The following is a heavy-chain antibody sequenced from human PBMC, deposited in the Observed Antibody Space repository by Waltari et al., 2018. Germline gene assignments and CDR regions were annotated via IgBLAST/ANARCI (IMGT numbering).Heavy chain of an antibody. J-gene: IGHJ3*02. CDR3: ARDHGYCSGGSCYYAVDI. D-gene: IGHD2-15*01. CDR2: SIPSFGKE. Sequence: QVQLVQSGAEVKKPGSSVKVSCKASGGSFSSYAISWVRQAPGQGLEWMGRSIPSFGKENDAQKFQGRVTITADKSTSTAYMELSSLRSEDTAVYYCARDHGYCSGGSCYYAVDIWGQGTMVTVSS. V-gene: IGHV1-69*04. CDR1: GGSFSSYA.